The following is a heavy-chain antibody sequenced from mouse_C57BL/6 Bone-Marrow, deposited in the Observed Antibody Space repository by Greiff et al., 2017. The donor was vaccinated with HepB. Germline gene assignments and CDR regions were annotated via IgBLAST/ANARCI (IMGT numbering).Heavy chain of an antibody. V-gene: IGHV5-6*01. J-gene: IGHJ3*01. CDR2: ISSGGSYT. Sequence: EVKVVESGGDLVKPGGSLKLSCAASGFTFSSYGMSWVRQTPDKRLEWVATISSGGSYTYYPDSVKGRFTISRDNAKNTLYLQMSSLKSEDTAMYYCARHLGPRFAYWGQGTLVTVSA. CDR3: ARHLGPRFAY. CDR1: GFTFSSYG. D-gene: IGHD4-1*01.